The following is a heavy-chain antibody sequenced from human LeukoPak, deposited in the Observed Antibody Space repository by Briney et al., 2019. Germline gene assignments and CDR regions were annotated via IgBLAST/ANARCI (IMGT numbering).Heavy chain of an antibody. CDR3: ARSSMVRGVIITNFDY. V-gene: IGHV4-34*01. Sequence: SETLSLTCAVYGGSFSGYYWSWIRQPPGKGLEWIGEINHSGSTNYNPSLKSRVTISVDTSKNQFSLKLSSVTAADTAVYYCARSSMVRGVIITNFDYWGQGTLVTVSS. CDR2: INHSGST. D-gene: IGHD3-10*01. CDR1: GGSFSGYY. J-gene: IGHJ4*02.